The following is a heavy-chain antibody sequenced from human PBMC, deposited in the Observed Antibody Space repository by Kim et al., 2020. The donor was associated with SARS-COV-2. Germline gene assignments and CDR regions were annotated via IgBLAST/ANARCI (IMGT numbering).Heavy chain of an antibody. V-gene: IGHV4-28*01. Sequence: SETLSLTCAVSGYSISSSNWWGWIRQPPGKGLEWIGYIYYSGSTYYNPSLKSRVTMSVDTSKNQFSLKLSSVTAVDTAVYYCARNVRGDYNNWFDPWGQGTLVTVSS. CDR1: GYSISSSNW. J-gene: IGHJ5*02. CDR2: IYYSGST. CDR3: ARNVRGDYNNWFDP. D-gene: IGHD3-10*02.